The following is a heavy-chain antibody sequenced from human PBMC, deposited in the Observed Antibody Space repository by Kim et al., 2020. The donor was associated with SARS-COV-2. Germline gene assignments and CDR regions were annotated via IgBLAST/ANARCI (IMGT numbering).Heavy chain of an antibody. V-gene: IGHV4-31*03. CDR1: GGSISSGGYY. CDR3: ASSSMVQGVIYP. D-gene: IGHD3-10*01. CDR2: IYYSGST. J-gene: IGHJ5*02. Sequence: SETLSLTCTVSGGSISSGGYYWSWIRQHPGKGLEWIGYIYYSGSTYYNPSLKSRVTISVDTSKNQFSLKLSSVTAADTAVYYCASSSMVQGVIYPWGQGTLVTVSS.